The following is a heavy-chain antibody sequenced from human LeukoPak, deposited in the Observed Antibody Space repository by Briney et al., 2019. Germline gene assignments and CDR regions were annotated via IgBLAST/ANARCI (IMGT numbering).Heavy chain of an antibody. CDR2: INHSGYT. CDR1: GGSFHDYY. Sequence: SETLSLTCAVSGGSFHDYYWSWVRQTPGKGLEWIGEINHSGYTNDSPSLKSRVTLSIDTSRKQFSLNLRSVTVADAGIYYCTRMTTGHDYWGQGTLVTVSS. CDR3: TRMTTGHDY. D-gene: IGHD4-17*01. J-gene: IGHJ4*02. V-gene: IGHV4-34*01.